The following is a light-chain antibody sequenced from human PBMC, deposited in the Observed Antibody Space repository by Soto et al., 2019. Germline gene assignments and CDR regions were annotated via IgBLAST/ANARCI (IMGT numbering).Light chain of an antibody. CDR3: SSYAGSSTWL. V-gene: IGLV2-8*01. J-gene: IGLJ3*02. Sequence: QSALTQPPSASGSPGQSVTISCTGTSSDVGGYNYVSWYQQHPGKAPKLMIYEVSKRPSGVPDRFSGSKSGNTASLTVSGLQVEDEADYYCSSYAGSSTWLFGGGTKLTVL. CDR2: EVS. CDR1: SSDVGGYNY.